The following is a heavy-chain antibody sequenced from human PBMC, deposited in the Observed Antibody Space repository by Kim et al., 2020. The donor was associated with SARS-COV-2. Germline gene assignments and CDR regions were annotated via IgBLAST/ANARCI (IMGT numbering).Heavy chain of an antibody. J-gene: IGHJ3*02. V-gene: IGHV4-39*01. CDR3: SRRDHDGILLGAFAI. Sequence: SETLSLTCTVSGDSIISSYYWAWIRQPPGKGLEWIGSIHYSGITYYNPSLKSRAIMSVDTSKNQFSLRLSPVTAVEMHASYCSRRDHDGILLGAFAIWG. CDR2: IHYSGIT. CDR1: GDSIISSYY. D-gene: IGHD2-8*02.